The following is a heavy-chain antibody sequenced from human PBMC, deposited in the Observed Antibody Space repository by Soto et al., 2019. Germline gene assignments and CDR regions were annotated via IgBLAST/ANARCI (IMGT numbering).Heavy chain of an antibody. J-gene: IGHJ4*02. D-gene: IGHD3-9*01. CDR1: GYTFTSYD. CDR2: MNPNSGNT. V-gene: IGHV1-8*01. Sequence: ASVKVCSKASGYTFTSYDINWVRQATGQGLEWMGWMNPNSGNTGYAQKFQGRVTMTRNTSISTAYMELSSLRSEDTAVYYCAKAGGLRYYRNDYWGQGTLVTVSS. CDR3: AKAGGLRYYRNDY.